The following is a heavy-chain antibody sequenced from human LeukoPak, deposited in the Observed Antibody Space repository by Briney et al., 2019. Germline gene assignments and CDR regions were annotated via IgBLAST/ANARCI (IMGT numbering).Heavy chain of an antibody. CDR1: GFTFSDYY. D-gene: IGHD3-22*01. V-gene: IGHV3-11*05. CDR3: ARARGDSRGYIPYYFDY. CDR2: ISSSSSYT. J-gene: IGHJ4*02. Sequence: GGSLRLSCAASGFTFSDYYMSWIRQAPGKGLEWVSYISSSSSYTKYADSVKGRFTISRDNAKKSLYLQMNSLRAEDTAVYYCARARGDSRGYIPYYFDYWGQGALVTVSS.